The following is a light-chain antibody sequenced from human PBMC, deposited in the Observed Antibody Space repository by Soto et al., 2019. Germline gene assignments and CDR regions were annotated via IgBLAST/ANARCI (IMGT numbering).Light chain of an antibody. V-gene: IGLV2-14*01. CDR1: SSDVGGYSY. J-gene: IGLJ1*01. CDR2: DVS. CDR3: SSYTSSSSV. Sequence: QSALTQPASVSGSPGQSIAISCTESSSDVGGYSYVSWYQQHPGKAPKLIMYDVSNRTSGVSNRFSGSKSGNTASLTISWLQAEDEADYYCSSYTSSSSVFGTGTKVTVL.